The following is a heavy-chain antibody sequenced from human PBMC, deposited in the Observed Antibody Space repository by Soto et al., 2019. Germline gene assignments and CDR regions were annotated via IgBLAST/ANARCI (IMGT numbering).Heavy chain of an antibody. Sequence: PGGSLRLSCAASGFTVISNYMSWVRQAPGKGLEWVSVIYSGGSTYYADSVKGRFTISRDNSKNTLDLQMNSLRAEDTAVYYCAREETWLQFGAFDIWGQGTMVTVSS. CDR2: IYSGGST. D-gene: IGHD5-12*01. CDR3: AREETWLQFGAFDI. V-gene: IGHV3-53*01. CDR1: GFTVISNY. J-gene: IGHJ3*02.